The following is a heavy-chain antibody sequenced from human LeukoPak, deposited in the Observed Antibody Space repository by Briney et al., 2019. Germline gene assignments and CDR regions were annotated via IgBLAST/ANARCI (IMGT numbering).Heavy chain of an antibody. Sequence: VSVKVSCKASGYTFTGYYMHWVRQAPGQGLEWMGWINPNSGGTNYAQKFQGRVTMTRDTSISTAYMELSRLRSDDTAVYYCARDFRIVVVPAADSWFDPWGQGTLVTVSS. CDR1: GYTFTGYY. CDR3: ARDFRIVVVPAADSWFDP. J-gene: IGHJ5*02. CDR2: INPNSGGT. D-gene: IGHD2-2*01. V-gene: IGHV1-2*02.